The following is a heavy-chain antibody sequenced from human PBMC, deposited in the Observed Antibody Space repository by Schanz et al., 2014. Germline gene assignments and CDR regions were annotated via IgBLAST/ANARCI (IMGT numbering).Heavy chain of an antibody. CDR3: ARAGYDADNWFDP. Sequence: EVQLLESGGGLVQPGGSLRLSCAASGFTFSSYAMTWVRQAPGMGLEWVSAISGSGGSTYYADSVKGRFTISRDNFKGALYLQMSSLRAEDTAVYYCARAGYDADNWFDPWGQGTLIAVSS. CDR1: GFTFSSYA. CDR2: ISGSGGST. D-gene: IGHD2-2*01. J-gene: IGHJ5*02. V-gene: IGHV3-23*01.